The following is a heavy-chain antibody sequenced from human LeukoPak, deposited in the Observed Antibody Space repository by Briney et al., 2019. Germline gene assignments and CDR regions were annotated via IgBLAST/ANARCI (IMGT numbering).Heavy chain of an antibody. V-gene: IGHV4-59*02. CDR3: ARDRSSGYYDY. D-gene: IGHD3-22*01. CDR2: RSYDGRT. J-gene: IGHJ4*02. CDR1: GDFVSSKY. Sequence: TSETLSLTCTVSGDFVSSKYWSWIRQPPGKGLEYIGYRSYDGRTDYNPSLQGRASISLDTSKSQFSLKLTSVTAADSGIYYCARDRSSGYYDYWGQGILVTVST.